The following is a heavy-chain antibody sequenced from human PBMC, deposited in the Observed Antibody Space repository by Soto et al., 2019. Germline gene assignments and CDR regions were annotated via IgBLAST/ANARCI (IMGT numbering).Heavy chain of an antibody. CDR3: ARDRGVASYYYYGMDV. CDR1: GGSISSGDYY. J-gene: IGHJ6*02. D-gene: IGHD3-10*01. V-gene: IGHV4-30-4*01. Sequence: QVQLQESGPGLVKPSQTLSLTCTVSGGSISSGDYYWSWIRQPPGKGLEWIGYIYYSGSTYYNPSLKSRVTISVDTSKNQFSLKLSSVTAADTAVYYCARDRGVASYYYYGMDVWGQGTTVTVSS. CDR2: IYYSGST.